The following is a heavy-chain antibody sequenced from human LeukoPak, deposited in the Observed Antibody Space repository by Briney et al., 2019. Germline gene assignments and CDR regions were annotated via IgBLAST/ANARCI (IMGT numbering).Heavy chain of an antibody. D-gene: IGHD4-23*01. CDR3: ARDRGNSDPGDWFDS. CDR2: INQDGSEK. CDR1: GFTFTTYW. V-gene: IGHV3-7*01. J-gene: IGHJ5*01. Sequence: GGSLRLSCAASGFTFTTYWINWVRQAPGKGLEWVAVINQDGSEKYYVDSVKGRFTISRDNAKNSLYLQMNSLRAEDTAVYYCARDRGNSDPGDWFDSWGQGTLVTVSS.